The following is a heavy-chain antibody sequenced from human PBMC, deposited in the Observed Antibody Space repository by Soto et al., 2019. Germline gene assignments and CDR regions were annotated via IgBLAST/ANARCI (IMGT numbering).Heavy chain of an antibody. CDR1: GGTFSSYA. Sequence: QVQLVQSGAEVKKPGSSVKVSCKASGGTFSSYAISWVRQAPGQGLEWMGGIIPIFGTANYAQKFQGRVTITADESTITAYMELSSLRSEDTAVYYCARDQGYYDSIGYLTILDYWGQGTLVTVSS. CDR2: IIPIFGTA. J-gene: IGHJ4*02. D-gene: IGHD3-22*01. V-gene: IGHV1-69*12. CDR3: ARDQGYYDSIGYLTILDY.